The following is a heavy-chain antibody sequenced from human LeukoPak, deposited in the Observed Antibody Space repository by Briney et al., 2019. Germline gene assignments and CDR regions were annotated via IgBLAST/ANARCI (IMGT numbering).Heavy chain of an antibody. CDR2: IYNSGST. Sequence: SETLSLTCTVSGYSISSGYYWGWIRQSPGKGLEGIGSIYNSGSTYYNPSLKSRVTISVDTSKNQFSLKLSSVTAADTAVYYCARATKRQLLGAFDIWGQGTMVTVSS. V-gene: IGHV4-38-2*02. D-gene: IGHD1-1*01. CDR1: GYSISSGYY. CDR3: ARATKRQLLGAFDI. J-gene: IGHJ3*02.